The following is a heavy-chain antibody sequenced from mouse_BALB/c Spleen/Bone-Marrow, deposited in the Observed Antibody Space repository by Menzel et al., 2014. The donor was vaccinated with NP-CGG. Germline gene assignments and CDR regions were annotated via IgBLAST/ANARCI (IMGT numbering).Heavy chain of an antibody. J-gene: IGHJ4*01. V-gene: IGHV5-17*02. CDR2: ISSGSSTI. CDR1: GFTFSSFG. CDR3: ARYGNYFYAMDY. D-gene: IGHD2-1*01. Sequence: DVMLVESGGGLVQPGGSRKLSCAASGFTFSSFGMHWVRQAPEKGLEWVAYISSGSSTIYYGDTVKGRFTISRDNPKNTLFLQMTSLRSEDTAMYYCARYGNYFYAMDYWGQGTSVTVSS.